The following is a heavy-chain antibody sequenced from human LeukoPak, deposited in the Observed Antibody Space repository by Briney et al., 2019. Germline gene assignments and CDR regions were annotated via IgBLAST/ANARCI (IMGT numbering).Heavy chain of an antibody. D-gene: IGHD3-22*01. CDR2: IYYSGST. CDR3: VRDYYDSSGYSRRYFDY. V-gene: IGHV4-59*01. CDR1: GGSISSYY. Sequence: SETLSLTCTVSGGSISSYYWSWIRQPPGKGLEWIGYIYYSGSTNYNPSLESRVTISVDTSKNQFSLKLSSVTAADTAVYYCVRDYYDSSGYSRRYFDYWGQGTLVTVSS. J-gene: IGHJ4*02.